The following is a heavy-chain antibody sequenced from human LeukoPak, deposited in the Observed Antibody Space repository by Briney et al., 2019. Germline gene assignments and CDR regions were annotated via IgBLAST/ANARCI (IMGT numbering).Heavy chain of an antibody. CDR3: ARDWFYGDTPMEWGYFDY. Sequence: ASVKVSCKASGGTFSSYAISWVRQAPGQGLEWMGGIIPIFGTANYAQKFQGRVTITTDESTSTAYMELSSLRSEDTAVYYCARDWFYGDTPMEWGYFDYWGQGTLVTVSS. CDR1: GGTFSSYA. V-gene: IGHV1-69*05. CDR2: IIPIFGTA. D-gene: IGHD5-18*01. J-gene: IGHJ4*02.